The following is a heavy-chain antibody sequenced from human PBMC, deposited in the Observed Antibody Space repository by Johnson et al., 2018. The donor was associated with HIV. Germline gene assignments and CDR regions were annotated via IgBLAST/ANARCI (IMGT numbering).Heavy chain of an antibody. V-gene: IGHV3-33*06. CDR2: IWADGSNT. CDR3: AKHNGNSLYWYAFDI. D-gene: IGHD5/OR15-5a*01. Sequence: VQLVEFGGGVVQPGKSLRLSCAASGFTFSTYGMHWVRQAPGKGLEWVAIIWADGSNTYCADSVKGRFTISRDNSKNTLYLQMDSLRAEDTAVYYCAKHNGNSLYWYAFDIWGQGTMVTVSS. J-gene: IGHJ3*02. CDR1: GFTFSTYG.